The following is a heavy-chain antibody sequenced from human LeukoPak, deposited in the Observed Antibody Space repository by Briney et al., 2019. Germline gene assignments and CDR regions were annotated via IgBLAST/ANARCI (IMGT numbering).Heavy chain of an antibody. CDR3: TRGSLSGSSRDY. D-gene: IGHD1-26*01. V-gene: IGHV1-8*01. Sequence: ASVRVSCKASGYTFTGYDINWVRQATGQGLEWMGWMNPNTGDTGYAQKFQGRDTMTRNSSIDTAYMELSGLRSEDTAVYYCTRGSLSGSSRDYWGQGTLLTVSS. J-gene: IGHJ4*02. CDR2: MNPNTGDT. CDR1: GYTFTGYD.